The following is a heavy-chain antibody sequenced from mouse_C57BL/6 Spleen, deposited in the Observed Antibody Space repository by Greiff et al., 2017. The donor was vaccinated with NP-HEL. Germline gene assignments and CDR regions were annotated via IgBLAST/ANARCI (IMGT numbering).Heavy chain of an antibody. D-gene: IGHD2-4*01. CDR3: TRSTMITTAWFAY. CDR1: GYTFTSYW. Sequence: EVQGVESGTVLARPGASVKMSCKTSGYTFTSYWMHWVKQRPGQGLEWIGAIYPGNSDTSYNQKFTGKAKLTAVTSASTAYMELSSLTNEDSAVYYCTRSTMITTAWFAYWGQGTLVTVSA. J-gene: IGHJ3*01. V-gene: IGHV1-5*01. CDR2: IYPGNSDT.